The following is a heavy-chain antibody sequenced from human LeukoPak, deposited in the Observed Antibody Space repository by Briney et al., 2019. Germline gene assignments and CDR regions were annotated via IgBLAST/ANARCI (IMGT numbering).Heavy chain of an antibody. Sequence: PSETLSLTCTVSGGSISSYYWTWIRQPPGKGLEWIGYIYYSGSTNYNPSLKSRVTISVDISKNQFSLKLSSVTAADTAVYYCARQGDSSFYYYYMDVWGKGTTATVSS. J-gene: IGHJ6*03. D-gene: IGHD3-22*01. CDR1: GGSISSYY. CDR3: ARQGDSSFYYYYMDV. CDR2: IYYSGST. V-gene: IGHV4-59*08.